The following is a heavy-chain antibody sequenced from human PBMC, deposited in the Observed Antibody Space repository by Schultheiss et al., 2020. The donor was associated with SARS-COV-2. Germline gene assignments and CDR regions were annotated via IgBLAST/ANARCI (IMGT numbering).Heavy chain of an antibody. CDR2: IYYSGST. D-gene: IGHD5-12*01. CDR3: AIAQEYSGYDLRDDAFDM. CDR1: GGSISSSSYY. J-gene: IGHJ3*02. V-gene: IGHV4-39*01. Sequence: SETLSLTCTVSGGSISSSSYYWGWIRQPPGKGLEWIGSIYYSGSTYYNPSLKSRVTISVDTSKNQFSLKLRSVTAADTAVYYCAIAQEYSGYDLRDDAFDMWGQGTMVTVSS.